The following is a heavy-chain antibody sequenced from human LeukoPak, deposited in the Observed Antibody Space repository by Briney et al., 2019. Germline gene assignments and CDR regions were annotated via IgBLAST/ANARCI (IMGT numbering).Heavy chain of an antibody. V-gene: IGHV1-69*13. Sequence: SVKVSCKASGGTFSSYAISWVRQAPGQGLEWMGGIIPIFGTANYAQEFQGRVTITADESTSTAYMELSSLRSEDTAVYYCARDKGEYYYDSSGYRDAFDIWGQGTMVTVSS. D-gene: IGHD3-22*01. J-gene: IGHJ3*02. CDR2: IIPIFGTA. CDR3: ARDKGEYYYDSSGYRDAFDI. CDR1: GGTFSSYA.